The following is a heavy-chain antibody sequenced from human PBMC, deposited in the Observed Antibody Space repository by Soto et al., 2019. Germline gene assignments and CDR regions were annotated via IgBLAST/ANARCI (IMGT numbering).Heavy chain of an antibody. J-gene: IGHJ3*02. D-gene: IGHD3-22*01. CDR1: GGSISSGGYY. V-gene: IGHV4-31*03. CDR3: ARVLGYYDSSGDYWVDAFDI. Sequence: SETLSLTCTVSGGSISSGGYYWSWIRQHPGKGLEWIGYIYYSGSTYYNPSLKSRVTISVDTSKNQFSLKLSSVTAADTAVYYCARVLGYYDSSGDYWVDAFDIWGQGTMVTVSS. CDR2: IYYSGST.